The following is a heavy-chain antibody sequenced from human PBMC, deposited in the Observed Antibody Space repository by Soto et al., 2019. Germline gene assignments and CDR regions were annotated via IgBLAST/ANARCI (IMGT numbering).Heavy chain of an antibody. CDR2: IVVGSGNT. J-gene: IGHJ6*02. CDR1: GFTFTSSA. Sequence: QMQLVQSGPEVKKPGTSVKVSCKASGFTFTSSAVQWVRQARGQRLEWIGWIVVGSGNTNYAQKFQERVTITRDMSTSTAYMELSSLRSEDTAVYYCAADQPDVTMIVVGDYYYGMDVWGQGTTVTVSS. D-gene: IGHD3-22*01. CDR3: AADQPDVTMIVVGDYYYGMDV. V-gene: IGHV1-58*01.